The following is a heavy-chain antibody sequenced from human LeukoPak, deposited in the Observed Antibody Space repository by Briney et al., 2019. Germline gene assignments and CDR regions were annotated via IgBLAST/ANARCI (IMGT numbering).Heavy chain of an antibody. Sequence: LGGTLRLSCEASGFTFSIHGMAWVRQAPGKGLEWVSGVSASGDTTYYAGSVKGRFTISRDNSKNTLYLQMNSLTAEDTAIYYCAKDAGATMIIVVNYFDWWGQGTLVTVSS. CDR1: GFTFSIHG. J-gene: IGHJ4*02. D-gene: IGHD3-22*01. V-gene: IGHV3-23*01. CDR3: AKDAGATMIIVVNYFDW. CDR2: VSASGDTT.